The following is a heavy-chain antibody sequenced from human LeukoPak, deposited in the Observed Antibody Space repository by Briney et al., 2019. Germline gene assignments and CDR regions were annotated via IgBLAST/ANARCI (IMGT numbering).Heavy chain of an antibody. CDR3: ARRYSSSWYGGWFDP. Sequence: ASVKVSCKASGYTFTSYGISWVRQAPGQGLEWMGWISAYNGNTNYAQKLQGRVTMTTDTSTSTAYTELRSLRSDDTAVYYCARRYSSSWYGGWFDPWGQGTLVTVSS. V-gene: IGHV1-18*01. D-gene: IGHD6-13*01. CDR2: ISAYNGNT. J-gene: IGHJ5*02. CDR1: GYTFTSYG.